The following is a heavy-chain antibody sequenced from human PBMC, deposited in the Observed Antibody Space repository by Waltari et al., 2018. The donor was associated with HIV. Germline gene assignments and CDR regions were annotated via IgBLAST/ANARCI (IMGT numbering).Heavy chain of an antibody. V-gene: IGHV1-69*12. CDR2: IIPIFGTA. Sequence: QVQLVQSGAEVKKPGSSVKVSCKASGGTFSSYAISWVRLALGHGLGWMGGIIPIFGTANYAQKFQGRVTITADESTSTAYMELSSLRSEDTAVYYCARDRGSGGLIAGYYYGMDVWGQGTTVTVSS. CDR3: ARDRGSGGLIAGYYYGMDV. J-gene: IGHJ6*02. D-gene: IGHD3-10*01. CDR1: GGTFSSYA.